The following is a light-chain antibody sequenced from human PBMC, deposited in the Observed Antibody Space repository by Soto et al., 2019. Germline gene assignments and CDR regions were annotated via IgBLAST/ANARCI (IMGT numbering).Light chain of an antibody. CDR2: KAS. J-gene: IGKJ1*01. Sequence: DYQVTQSPSTLSASVGDRFTITCRASQNIYTWLAWYQQKPGIAPKLLIHKASTLESGVPSRFSGSGFGTEFTLTISGLQPEDSATYYCQQYERYSTFGQGTKVDIK. CDR1: QNIYTW. CDR3: QQYERYST. V-gene: IGKV1-5*03.